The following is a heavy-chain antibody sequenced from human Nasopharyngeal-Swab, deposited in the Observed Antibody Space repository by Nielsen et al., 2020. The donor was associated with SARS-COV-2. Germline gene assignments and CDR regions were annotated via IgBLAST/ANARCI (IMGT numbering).Heavy chain of an antibody. CDR2: ISWNSGSI. V-gene: IGHV3-9*01. J-gene: IGHJ4*02. Sequence: GGSLRLSCAASGFTFDDYAMHWVGQAPGKGLEWVSGISWNSGSIGYADSVKGRFTISRDNAKNSLYLQMNSLRAEDTALYYCARGMTTVTLWGQGTLVTVSS. D-gene: IGHD4-17*01. CDR3: ARGMTTVTL. CDR1: GFTFDDYA.